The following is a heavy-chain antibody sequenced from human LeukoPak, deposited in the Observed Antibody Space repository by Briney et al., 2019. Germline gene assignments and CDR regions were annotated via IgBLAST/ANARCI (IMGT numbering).Heavy chain of an antibody. CDR1: GGSFSGYY. J-gene: IGHJ4*02. V-gene: IGHV4-34*01. CDR3: ARALASGSVAFDY. Sequence: PSETLSLTCAVYGGSFSGYYWSWIRQPPGKGLEWIGEINHSGSTNYNPSLKSRVTISVDTSKNQFSLKLSSVTAADTAVYYCARALASGSVAFDYWGQGTLVTVSS. CDR2: INHSGST. D-gene: IGHD3-22*01.